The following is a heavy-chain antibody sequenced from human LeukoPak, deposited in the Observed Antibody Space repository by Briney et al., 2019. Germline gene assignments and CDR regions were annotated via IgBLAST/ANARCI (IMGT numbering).Heavy chain of an antibody. J-gene: IGHJ4*02. CDR1: GFTFSSYA. D-gene: IGHD3-3*01. Sequence: PGGSLSLSCAASGFTFSSYAMSWVRQAPGKGLEWVSAISGSGGSTYYADSVKGRFTISRDNSKNTLYLQMNSLRAEDTAVYYCANLPTIFGVVIIPDYWGQGTLVTVSS. CDR3: ANLPTIFGVVIIPDY. CDR2: ISGSGGST. V-gene: IGHV3-23*01.